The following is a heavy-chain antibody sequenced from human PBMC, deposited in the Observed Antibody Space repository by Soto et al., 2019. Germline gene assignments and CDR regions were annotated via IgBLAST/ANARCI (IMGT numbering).Heavy chain of an antibody. V-gene: IGHV3-21*01. D-gene: IGHD2-2*01. CDR1: GFTFSSYS. CDR3: ERAGRYQLLFSAAFDI. J-gene: IGHJ3*02. Sequence: EVQLVESGGGLVKPGGSLRLSCAASGFTFSSYSMNWVRQAPGKGLEWVSSISSSSSYIYYADSVKGRFTISRDNAKNSLYRKMNRLGAEDTAVYYWERAGRYQLLFSAAFDIWGQGTMVTVSS. CDR2: ISSSSSYI.